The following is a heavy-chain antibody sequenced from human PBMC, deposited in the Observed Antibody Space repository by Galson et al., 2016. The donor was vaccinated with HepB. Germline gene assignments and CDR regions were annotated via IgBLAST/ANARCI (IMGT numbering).Heavy chain of an antibody. CDR2: TWVDGNST. CDR3: ARSREYFGSGSYLDY. Sequence: SLRLSCAASGFNFICYGMHWVRQAPGKGLEWVAVTWVDGNSTDYAESVKGRITVSRDNTKNTLSLQLDSLRAEDTAVYHCARSREYFGSGSYLDYWGQGTLVIVSS. J-gene: IGHJ4*02. V-gene: IGHV3-33*01. CDR1: GFNFICYG. D-gene: IGHD3-10*01.